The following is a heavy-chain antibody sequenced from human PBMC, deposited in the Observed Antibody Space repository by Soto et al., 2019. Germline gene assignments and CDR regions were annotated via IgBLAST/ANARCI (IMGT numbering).Heavy chain of an antibody. CDR1: GGSISSGGYY. D-gene: IGHD4-17*01. Sequence: LSLTCTVSGGSISSGGYYWSWIRQHPGKGLEWIGYIYYSGSTYYNPSLKSRVTISVDTSKNQFSLKLSSVTAADTAVYYCARVHDYGGNFYFDYWGQGTLVTVSS. J-gene: IGHJ4*02. CDR2: IYYSGST. CDR3: ARVHDYGGNFYFDY. V-gene: IGHV4-31*03.